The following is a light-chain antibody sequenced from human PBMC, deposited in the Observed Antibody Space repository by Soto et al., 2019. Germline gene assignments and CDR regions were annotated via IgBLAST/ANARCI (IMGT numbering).Light chain of an antibody. J-gene: IGKJ3*01. CDR1: QSINSW. Sequence: DIQMTQSPSILSASVGDRVTITCRASQSINSWLAWYQQRPGKAPKLLIYKASSLQSGVPSRFSGSGSGTEFTLTISSLQPDDFATYYCQQYGSHVTFGPGTKVDIK. CDR2: KAS. V-gene: IGKV1-5*03. CDR3: QQYGSHVT.